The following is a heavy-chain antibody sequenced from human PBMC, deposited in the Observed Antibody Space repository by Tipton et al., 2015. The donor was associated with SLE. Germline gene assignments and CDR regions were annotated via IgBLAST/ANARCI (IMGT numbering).Heavy chain of an antibody. CDR2: IYYSGST. V-gene: IGHV4-61*01. J-gene: IGHJ5*02. CDR1: GGSISSSSYY. Sequence: TLSLTCTVSGGSISSSSYYWSWIRQPPGKGLEWIGYIYYSGSTNYNPSLKSRVTISVDTSKNQFPLKLSSVTAADTAVYYCARGGKLGINWFDPWGQGTLVTVSS. D-gene: IGHD7-27*01. CDR3: ARGGKLGINWFDP.